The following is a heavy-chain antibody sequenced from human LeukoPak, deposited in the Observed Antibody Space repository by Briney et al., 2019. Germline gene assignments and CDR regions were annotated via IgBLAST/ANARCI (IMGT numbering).Heavy chain of an antibody. CDR3: ARIVRGVDPWYYFDY. CDR2: INPNSGGT. Sequence: ASVKVSCKASGYTFTGYYMHWVRQAPGQGLEWMGWINPNSGGTNYAQKFQGRVTMTRDTSISTAYMELSRLRSDDTAVYYCARIVRGVDPWYYFDYWGQGTLVTASS. CDR1: GYTFTGYY. V-gene: IGHV1-2*02. J-gene: IGHJ4*02. D-gene: IGHD3-10*02.